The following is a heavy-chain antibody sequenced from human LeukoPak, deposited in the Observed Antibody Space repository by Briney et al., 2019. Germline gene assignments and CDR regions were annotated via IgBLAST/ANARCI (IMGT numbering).Heavy chain of an antibody. V-gene: IGHV3-48*03. CDR2: ISSGSTI. Sequence: GGSLRLSCAASGFTFSSYEMNWVRQAPGKGLEWVSYISSGSTIYYADSVKGRFTISRDNAKNSLYLQMNSLRAEDTAVYYCARDPASYYYGSGSYFGYYYYGMDVWGKGTTVTVSS. J-gene: IGHJ6*04. CDR3: ARDPASYYYGSGSYFGYYYYGMDV. D-gene: IGHD3-10*01. CDR1: GFTFSSYE.